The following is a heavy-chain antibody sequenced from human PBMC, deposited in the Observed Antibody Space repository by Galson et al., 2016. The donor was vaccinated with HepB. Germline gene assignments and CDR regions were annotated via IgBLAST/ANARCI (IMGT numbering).Heavy chain of an antibody. J-gene: IGHJ4*02. D-gene: IGHD2-15*01. CDR1: GYTFTGYY. CDR3: ARDGCSGGSCYDY. CDR2: INPNSGGT. V-gene: IGHV1-2*04. Sequence: SVKVSCKASGYTFTGYYMHWVRQAPGQGLEWMGWINPNSGGTNYAQKFQGWVTMTRDTSISTACMELSRLRSDDTAVYYCARDGCSGGSCYDYWGQGTLVTVSS.